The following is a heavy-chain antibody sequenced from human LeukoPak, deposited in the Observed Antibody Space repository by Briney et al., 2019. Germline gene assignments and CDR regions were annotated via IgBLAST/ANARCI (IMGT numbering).Heavy chain of an antibody. J-gene: IGHJ4*02. CDR2: ISSGSSTI. CDR1: GFTFSSYW. CDR3: ARDSYCGGDCYSLLGY. Sequence: GGSLRLSCAASGFTFSSYWMHWVRQAPGKGLEWVSYISSGSSTISYADSVKGRFTVSRDSAKNSLYLQMNSLRAEDTAVYYCARDSYCGGDCYSLLGYWGQGTLVTVSS. V-gene: IGHV3-48*01. D-gene: IGHD2-21*02.